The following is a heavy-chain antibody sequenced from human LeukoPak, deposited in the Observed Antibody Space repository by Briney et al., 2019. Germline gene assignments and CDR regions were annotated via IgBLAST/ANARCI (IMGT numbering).Heavy chain of an antibody. J-gene: IGHJ5*02. CDR3: ARGGYYDSSGYFS. CDR2: IIPIFGTA. V-gene: IGHV1-69*05. CDR1: GGTFSSYA. Sequence: SVKDSCKASGGTFSSYAISWVRQAPGQGLEWMRGIIPIFGTANYAQKFQGRVTITTDESTSTAYMELSSLRSEDTAVYYCARGGYYDSSGYFSWGQGALVTVSS. D-gene: IGHD3-22*01.